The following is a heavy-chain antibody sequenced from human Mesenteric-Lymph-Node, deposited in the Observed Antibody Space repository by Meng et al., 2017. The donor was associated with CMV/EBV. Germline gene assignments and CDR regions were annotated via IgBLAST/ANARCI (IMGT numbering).Heavy chain of an antibody. CDR1: GYTFTSYD. CDR3: ARGPKVRDGYNFDY. V-gene: IGHV1-8*03. CDR2: MNPNSGNT. Sequence: SGYTFTSYDINWVRQATGQGLEWMGWMNPNSGNTGYAQKFQGRVTITRNTSISTAYMELSSLRSEDTAVYYCARGPKVRDGYNFDYWGQGTLVTVSS. J-gene: IGHJ4*02. D-gene: IGHD5-24*01.